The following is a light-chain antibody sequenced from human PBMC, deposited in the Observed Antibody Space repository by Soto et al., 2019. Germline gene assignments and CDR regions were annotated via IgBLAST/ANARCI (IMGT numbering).Light chain of an antibody. J-gene: IGKJ4*01. CDR2: GAS. V-gene: IGKV3-15*01. CDR3: QQYNNWPPLT. CDR1: QSVSSN. Sequence: EIVMTQSPATLSVSPGERATLSCRASQSVSSNLAWYQQKPGQAPRLLIYGASTRVAGFPARFSGSGSGTEFTLTISSLQSEDFAGYYCQQYNNWPPLTFGGGTKVEIK.